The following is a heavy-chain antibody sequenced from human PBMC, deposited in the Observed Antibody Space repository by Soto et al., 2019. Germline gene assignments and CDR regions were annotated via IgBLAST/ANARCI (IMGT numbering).Heavy chain of an antibody. D-gene: IGHD4-17*01. CDR2: INHSRST. Sequence: LSLTCVVYGGSFGGYYWSWIRQPPGKGLGWSGEINHSRSTNYNSSLKIRVTISVDTAKNQFSLKLSSVTPADTSVYYGARSYGDYVTGYYYNGMDVWGQGTTVTVS. J-gene: IGHJ6*02. CDR1: GGSFGGYY. V-gene: IGHV4-34*01. CDR3: ARSYGDYVTGYYYNGMDV.